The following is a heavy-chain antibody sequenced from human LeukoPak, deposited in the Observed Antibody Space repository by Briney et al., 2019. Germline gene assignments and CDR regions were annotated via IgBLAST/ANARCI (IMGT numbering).Heavy chain of an antibody. CDR3: AKAGGLLWFGSIFDY. CDR2: ISWNSGSI. CDR1: GFTFDDYA. D-gene: IGHD3-10*01. Sequence: GGTLRLSCAASGFTFDDYAMHWVRQAPGKGLEWVSGISWNSGSIGYADSVKGRFTISRDNAKNSLYLQMNSLRAEDTALYYCAKAGGLLWFGSIFDYWGQGTLVTVSS. V-gene: IGHV3-9*01. J-gene: IGHJ4*02.